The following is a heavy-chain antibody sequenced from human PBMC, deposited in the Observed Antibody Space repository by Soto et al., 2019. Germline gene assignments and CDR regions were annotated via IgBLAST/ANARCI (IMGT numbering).Heavy chain of an antibody. V-gene: IGHV1-69-2*01. J-gene: IGHJ6*02. CDR3: GTVGRLGSTGASTYGMDV. D-gene: IGHD1-26*01. CDR2: VDSADGET. Sequence: EVQLVQSGAEVKKPGATVKLSCKVSGYTFTDYYVHWVQQAPGKGLEWMGLVDSADGETIYAEKFRGRVTMTADTSTDTAYMELTSLRSEDAAVYYCGTVGRLGSTGASTYGMDVWGQGTTVTVSS. CDR1: GYTFTDYY.